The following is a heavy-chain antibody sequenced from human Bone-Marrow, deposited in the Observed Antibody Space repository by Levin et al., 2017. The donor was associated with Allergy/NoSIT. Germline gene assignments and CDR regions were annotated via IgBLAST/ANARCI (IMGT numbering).Heavy chain of an antibody. CDR3: ARDLGGVGAGG. CDR1: GFTFSRYW. CDR2: INEDGRTT. Sequence: GESLKISCAASGFTFSRYWMHWVRQVPGQGLVWVSRINEDGRTTNYADSVKGRFTISRDNAKNTLYLQMNSLRDEDTAVYYCARDLGGVGAGGWGQGTLVSVSS. J-gene: IGHJ4*02. V-gene: IGHV3-74*01. D-gene: IGHD1-26*01.